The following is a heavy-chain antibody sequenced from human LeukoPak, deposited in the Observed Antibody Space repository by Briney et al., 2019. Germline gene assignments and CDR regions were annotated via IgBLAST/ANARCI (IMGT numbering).Heavy chain of an antibody. CDR2: ISGGGSGT. CDR3: AKAVGSSGYFSRDAFDI. D-gene: IGHD3-22*01. J-gene: IGHJ3*02. Sequence: HTGVTVRLTYAPSEFTCSSYAMSGYRQALGKGVEWVAVISGGGSGTYYTDSVRGSFTISRDNSKNTVYLQMNSLRAEDTAIYYCAKAVGSSGYFSRDAFDIWGQGTMVTVSS. CDR1: EFTCSSYA. V-gene: IGHV3-23*01.